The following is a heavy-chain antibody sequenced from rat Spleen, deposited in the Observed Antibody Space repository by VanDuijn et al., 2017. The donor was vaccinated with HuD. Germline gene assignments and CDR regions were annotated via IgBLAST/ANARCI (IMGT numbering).Heavy chain of an antibody. D-gene: IGHD4-3*01. J-gene: IGHJ1*01. Sequence: EVQLVESDGGLVQPGRSLKLSCAASGFTFSNYGIHWIRQAPTKGLEWVAYISPSGGSTYYRDSVRGRFTISRDNAKSTLYLQMDSLRSEDMATYYCARSGDYWYFDFWGPGTMVTVSS. CDR3: ARSGDYWYFDF. CDR2: ISPSGGST. V-gene: IGHV5-19*01. CDR1: GFTFSNYG.